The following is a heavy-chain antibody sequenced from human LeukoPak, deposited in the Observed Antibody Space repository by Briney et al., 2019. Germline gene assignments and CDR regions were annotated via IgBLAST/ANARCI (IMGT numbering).Heavy chain of an antibody. CDR3: ARRHYDSSGYYYFADAFDI. CDR2: MNPNSGNT. J-gene: IGHJ3*02. V-gene: IGHV1-8*01. D-gene: IGHD3-22*01. Sequence: ASVKVSCKASGYTFTSYDINWVRQATGQGLEWMGWMNPNSGNTGYAQKFQGRVTMTRNTSISTAYMELSSLRSEDTAVYYCARRHYDSSGYYYFADAFDIWGQGTMVTVSS. CDR1: GYTFTSYD.